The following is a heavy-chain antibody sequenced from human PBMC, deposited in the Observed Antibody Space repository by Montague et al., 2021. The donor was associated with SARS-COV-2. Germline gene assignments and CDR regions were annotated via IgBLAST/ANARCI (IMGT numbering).Heavy chain of an antibody. CDR1: GGSISSYY. D-gene: IGHD5-18*01. CDR3: ARDGYSYDPSYYYGMDV. J-gene: IGHJ6*02. V-gene: IGHV4-59*01. CDR2: IYYSGST. Sequence: ETLSLTCTVSGGSISSYYWSWIRQPPEKGLEWIGYIYYSGSTNYNPSLKSRVTISVDTSKNQFSLKLSSVTAADTAVYYCARDGYSYDPSYYYGMDVWGQGTTVTVSS.